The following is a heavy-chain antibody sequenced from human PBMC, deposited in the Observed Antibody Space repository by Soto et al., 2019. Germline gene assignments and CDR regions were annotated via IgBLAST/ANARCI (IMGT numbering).Heavy chain of an antibody. J-gene: IGHJ6*03. CDR1: GYSFTSYW. CDR2: IYPGDSDT. D-gene: IGHD4-17*01. CDR3: ARRFPTVTTSGYYYYMDV. V-gene: IGHV5-51*01. Sequence: PGESLKISCKGSGYSFTSYWIGWVRQMPGKGLEWMGIIYPGDSDTRYSPSFQGQVTISADKSISTAYLQWSSLKASDTAMYYFARRFPTVTTSGYYYYMDVWGKGTTVTVSS.